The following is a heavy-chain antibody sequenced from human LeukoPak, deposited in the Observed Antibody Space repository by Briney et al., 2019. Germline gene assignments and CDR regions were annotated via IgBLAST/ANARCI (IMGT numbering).Heavy chain of an antibody. J-gene: IGHJ4*02. CDR3: ATQRGSYLWGTDFDY. CDR2: INPNSGDT. CDR1: GYTFTGYY. Sequence: ASVKVCCKASGYTFTGYYMHWVRQAPGQGLEWMGWINPNSGDTKYAQKFQGRATMTRDTSISTAYMELSRLRSDDTAVYYCATQRGSYLWGTDFDYWGQGTLVTVSS. V-gene: IGHV1-2*02. D-gene: IGHD3-16*01.